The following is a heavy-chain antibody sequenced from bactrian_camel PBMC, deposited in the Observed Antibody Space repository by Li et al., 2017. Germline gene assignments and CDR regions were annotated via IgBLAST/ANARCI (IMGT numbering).Heavy chain of an antibody. D-gene: IGHD2*01. J-gene: IGHJ4*01. Sequence: QVQLVESGGGSVQAGGSLKLSCVVSGSIFSMCAMGWCRQAPGKQPLERELIASISSDGTTTYTDSVKGRVTISQDCAKNTMYLQMNNLKSEDTALYYCAIAQWWLLPSGYWGQGTQVTVS. V-gene: IGHV3S53*01. CDR3: AIAQWWLLPSGY. CDR1: GSIFSMCA. CDR2: ISSDGTT.